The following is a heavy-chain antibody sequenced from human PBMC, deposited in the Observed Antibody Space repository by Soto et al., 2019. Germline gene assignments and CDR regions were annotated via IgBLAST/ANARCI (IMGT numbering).Heavy chain of an antibody. CDR3: TTDPIRHYDILTGYYYFDY. Sequence: EVQLVESGGGLVKPGGSLRLSCAASGFIFSKAWMSWVRQAPGKGLEWVGRIKSKTDGGTTEYGAPVKGRFTISRDDSKTRLYLQMNSLKTEDTAVYFCTTDPIRHYDILTGYYYFDYWGQGTLVTVSS. D-gene: IGHD3-9*01. CDR1: GFIFSKAW. V-gene: IGHV3-15*01. J-gene: IGHJ4*02. CDR2: IKSKTDGGTT.